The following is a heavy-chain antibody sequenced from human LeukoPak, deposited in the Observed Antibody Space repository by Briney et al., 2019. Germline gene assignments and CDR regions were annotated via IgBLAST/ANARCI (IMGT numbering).Heavy chain of an antibody. CDR1: GYTLTELS. Sequence: GASVKVSCKVSGYTLTELSMHWVRQAPGKGLEWMGGFDPEDGETIYAQKFQGRVTMTEDTSTDTAYMELNSLRAGDTAVYYCTRDKGSSYLSSFDSWGQGTLVAVSS. V-gene: IGHV1-24*01. CDR3: TRDKGSSYLSSFDS. J-gene: IGHJ4*02. D-gene: IGHD6-6*01. CDR2: FDPEDGET.